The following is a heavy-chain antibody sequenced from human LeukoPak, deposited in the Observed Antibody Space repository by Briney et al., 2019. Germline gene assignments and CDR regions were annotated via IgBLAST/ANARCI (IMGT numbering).Heavy chain of an antibody. CDR1: GYTFTNYY. J-gene: IGHJ4*02. D-gene: IGHD3-16*01. CDR2: INPSGGTT. CDR3: VRAPLGSPHDY. V-gene: IGHV1-46*01. Sequence: ASVKVSCKASGYTFTNYYVHWVRQAPGQGLEWMGIINPSGGTTRYAQKFQGRVTMTRDTSISTAYIELSSLRFDDTAIYYCVRAPLGSPHDYWGQGTLVTVSS.